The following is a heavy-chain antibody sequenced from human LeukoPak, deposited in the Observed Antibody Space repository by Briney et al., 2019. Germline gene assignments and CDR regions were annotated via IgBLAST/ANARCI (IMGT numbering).Heavy chain of an antibody. D-gene: IGHD2-2*03. Sequence: SETLSLTCAVYGGYFSGYYWSWIRQPPGKGLEWIGEINHSGSTNYNPSLKSRVTISVDTSKNQFSLKLSSVTAADTAVYYCARGASLDIVVVPAGYYYMDVWGKGTTVTVSS. J-gene: IGHJ6*03. CDR3: ARGASLDIVVVPAGYYYMDV. CDR2: INHSGST. CDR1: GGYFSGYY. V-gene: IGHV4-34*01.